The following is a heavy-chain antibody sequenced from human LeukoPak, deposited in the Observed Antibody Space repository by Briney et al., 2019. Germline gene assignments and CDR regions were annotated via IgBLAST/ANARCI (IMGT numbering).Heavy chain of an antibody. J-gene: IGHJ4*02. CDR2: ISSNGGST. Sequence: GGSLRLSCSASGFTFSSYAMHWVCQAPGKGLEYVSAISSNGGSTYYADSVKGRFTISRDNSKNTLYLQMSSLRAEDTAVYYCVKDPSDCSSTSCPYYFDYWGQGTLVTVSS. CDR1: GFTFSSYA. D-gene: IGHD2-2*01. CDR3: VKDPSDCSSTSCPYYFDY. V-gene: IGHV3-64D*06.